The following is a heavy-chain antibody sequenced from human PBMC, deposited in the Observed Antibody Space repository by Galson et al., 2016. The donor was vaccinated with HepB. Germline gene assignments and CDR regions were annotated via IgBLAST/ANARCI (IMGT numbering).Heavy chain of an antibody. D-gene: IGHD6-19*01. J-gene: IGHJ4*02. CDR1: GFTFSSYG. CDR2: ISSNGKNT. V-gene: IGHV3-30*18. CDR3: AKDMLEQWLDS. Sequence: SLRLSCAGSGFTFSSYGMHWVRQAPGKGLEWVAVISSNGKNTYYVDSVKGRFTISRDTSKNTLYLQMNSLRAEDTAVYFCAKDMLEQWLDSWGQGTLVTVSS.